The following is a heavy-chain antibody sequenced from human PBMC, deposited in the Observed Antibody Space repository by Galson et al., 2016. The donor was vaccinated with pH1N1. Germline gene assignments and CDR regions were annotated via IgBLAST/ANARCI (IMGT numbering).Heavy chain of an antibody. CDR2: IYWDDDK. CDR3: AHSSRGCNGGVGYWGFDS. D-gene: IGHD2-8*02. Sequence: PALVKPTQTLTLTCTFSGFPLSTSGVGVGWIRQPPGKALEWLALIYWDDDKRYSPSLKSRLTITKDTAKNQVVLTMTNMDPVDTVTYYCAHSSRGCNGGVGYWGFDSWGRGTLVTVSS. J-gene: IGHJ4*02. CDR1: GFPLSTSGVG. V-gene: IGHV2-5*02.